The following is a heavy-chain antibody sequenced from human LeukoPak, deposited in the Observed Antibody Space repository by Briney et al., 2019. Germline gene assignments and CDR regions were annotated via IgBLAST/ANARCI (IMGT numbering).Heavy chain of an antibody. V-gene: IGHV3-53*01. D-gene: IGHD3-22*01. Sequence: PGGSLRLSCAASGFTVSSNYMSWVRQAPGKGLEWVSAIYSGGSTYYADSVKGRFTISRDNSKNTLYLQMNSLRAEDTAVYYCARIHIDKYYYDETTSFDIWGQGTMVTVST. CDR1: GFTVSSNY. CDR3: ARIHIDKYYYDETTSFDI. CDR2: IYSGGST. J-gene: IGHJ3*02.